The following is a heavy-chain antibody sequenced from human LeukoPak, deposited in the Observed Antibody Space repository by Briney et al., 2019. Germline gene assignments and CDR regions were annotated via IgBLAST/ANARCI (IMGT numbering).Heavy chain of an antibody. V-gene: IGHV4-4*07. J-gene: IGHJ4*02. Sequence: PSETLSLTCTVSGGSISSYYWSWIRQPAGKGLEWIGRIYTSGSTNYNPSLKSRVTMSVDTSKNQFSLKLSSVTAADTAVYYCARLRNDIVVVPAAIFDYWGQGTLVTVSS. CDR2: IYTSGST. D-gene: IGHD2-2*02. CDR3: ARLRNDIVVVPAAIFDY. CDR1: GGSISSYY.